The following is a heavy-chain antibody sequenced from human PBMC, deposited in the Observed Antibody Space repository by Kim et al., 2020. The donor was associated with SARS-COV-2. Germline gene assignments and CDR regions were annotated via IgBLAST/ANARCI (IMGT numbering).Heavy chain of an antibody. Sequence: ASVKVSCKASGYTFTSYAMHWVRQAPGQRLEWMGWINAGNGNTKYSQKFQGRATITRDTSASTAYMELSSLRSEDTAVYYCARGGPVSRYDILTGYRYYFDYWGQGTLVTVSS. V-gene: IGHV1-3*01. J-gene: IGHJ4*02. CDR3: ARGGPVSRYDILTGYRYYFDY. CDR1: GYTFTSYA. D-gene: IGHD3-9*01. CDR2: INAGNGNT.